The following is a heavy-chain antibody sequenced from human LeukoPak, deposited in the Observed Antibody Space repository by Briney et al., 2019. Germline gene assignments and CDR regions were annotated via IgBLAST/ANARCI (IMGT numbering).Heavy chain of an antibody. CDR1: GGSFSGYY. CDR3: AVYTGVAFDY. CDR2: INHSGST. Sequence: PSETLSLTCAVYGGSFSGYYWSWIRQPPGKGLEWIGEINHSGSTNYNPSLKSRVTISVDTSKNQFSLKLSSVTAADTAVYYCAVYTGVAFDYWGQGTLVTVSS. D-gene: IGHD3-3*01. J-gene: IGHJ4*02. V-gene: IGHV4-34*01.